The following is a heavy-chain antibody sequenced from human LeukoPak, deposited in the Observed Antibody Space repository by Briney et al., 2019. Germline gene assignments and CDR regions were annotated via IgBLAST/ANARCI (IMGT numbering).Heavy chain of an antibody. CDR1: GGSISSYY. Sequence: PSETLSLTCTVSGGSISSYYWSWIRQPPGKGLEWIASIFHSGSTFHNPSLKSRVTISVDTSKNQFSLKLSSVTAADTAVYYCARLPTITFFDYWGQGTLVTVSS. CDR2: IFHSGST. D-gene: IGHD5-12*01. J-gene: IGHJ4*02. V-gene: IGHV4-59*05. CDR3: ARLPTITFFDY.